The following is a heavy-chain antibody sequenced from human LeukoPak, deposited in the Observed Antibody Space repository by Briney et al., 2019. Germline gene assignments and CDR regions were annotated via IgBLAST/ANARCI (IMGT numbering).Heavy chain of an antibody. D-gene: IGHD3-22*01. CDR3: ARDTGYHDSTGYDY. CDR2: ISTSSSYI. CDR1: GFTLSSYY. Sequence: GGSLRLSCAASGFTLSSYYMNWVRQAPGKGLEWVSSISTSSSYIYYADSMKGRFTISRDNAKNSLYLQMNSLRAEDTAVYYCARDTGYHDSTGYDYWGREPWSPSPQ. V-gene: IGHV3-21*01. J-gene: IGHJ4*02.